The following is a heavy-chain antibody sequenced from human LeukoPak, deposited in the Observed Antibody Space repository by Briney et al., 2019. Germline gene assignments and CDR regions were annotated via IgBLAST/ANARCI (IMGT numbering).Heavy chain of an antibody. CDR2: ISSSSSTI. CDR1: GFTFSSYS. D-gene: IGHD1-1*01. J-gene: IGHJ4*02. Sequence: PGGSLRLSCAASGFTFSSYSMNWVRQAPGKGLEWVSYISSSSSTIYYADSVKGRFTISRDNAKNSLYLQMNSLRAEDTAVYYCASADWNDGFGYWGQGTLVTVSS. CDR3: ASADWNDGFGY. V-gene: IGHV3-48*01.